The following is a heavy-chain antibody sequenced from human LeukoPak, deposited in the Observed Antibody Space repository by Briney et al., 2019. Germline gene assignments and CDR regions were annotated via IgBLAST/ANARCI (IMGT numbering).Heavy chain of an antibody. V-gene: IGHV3-66*02. Sequence: PGGSLRLSCAASGFTFSSYAMSWVRQAPGKGLEWVSVIYSGGSTYYADSVKGRFTISRDNSKNTLYLQMNSLRAEDTAVYYCARGVGASYYDSSGYSGPSGYWGQGTLVTVSS. CDR3: ARGVGASYYDSSGYSGPSGY. CDR1: GFTFSSYA. J-gene: IGHJ4*02. D-gene: IGHD3-22*01. CDR2: IYSGGST.